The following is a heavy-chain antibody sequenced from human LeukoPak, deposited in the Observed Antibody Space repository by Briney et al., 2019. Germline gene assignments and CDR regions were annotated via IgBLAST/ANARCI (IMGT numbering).Heavy chain of an antibody. Sequence: PGGSLRLSCAASGFTFSSYGMHWVRQAPGKGLEWVAFIRYDGSNKYYADSVKGRFTISRDNSKNTLYLRMNSLRAEDTAVYYCAKDGVTIFGVVDYWGQGTLVTVSS. CDR3: AKDGVTIFGVVDY. D-gene: IGHD3-3*01. CDR1: GFTFSSYG. V-gene: IGHV3-30*02. J-gene: IGHJ4*02. CDR2: IRYDGSNK.